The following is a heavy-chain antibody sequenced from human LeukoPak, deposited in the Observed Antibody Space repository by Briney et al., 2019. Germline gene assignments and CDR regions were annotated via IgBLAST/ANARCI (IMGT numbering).Heavy chain of an antibody. CDR1: GGSISSSNW. J-gene: IGHJ4*02. CDR2: IYHSRST. V-gene: IGHV4-4*02. Sequence: SETLSLTCAVFGGSISSSNWWSWVRLPPGKGLEWIGEIYHSRSTNYNPSLKSRVSISVDKSKNQSSLKLGSVTAADTAVYYCARKYGFSYGYYFDYWGQGTMVTVSS. D-gene: IGHD5-18*01. CDR3: ARKYGFSYGYYFDY.